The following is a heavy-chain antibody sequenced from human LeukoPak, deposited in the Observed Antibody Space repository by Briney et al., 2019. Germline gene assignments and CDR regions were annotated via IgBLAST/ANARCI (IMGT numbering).Heavy chain of an antibody. Sequence: ASGTVACKASGYTFTSYYIHWVRQAPGQGLEWMGVINPGGGSTSYAQKFRGRVTMTRDTSTSTVYMELSSLRSEDTAVYYCASKDTSGWYEEAWGQGSLVTVSS. D-gene: IGHD6-19*01. CDR3: ASKDTSGWYEEA. CDR1: GYTFTSYY. J-gene: IGHJ5*02. CDR2: INPGGGST. V-gene: IGHV1-46*01.